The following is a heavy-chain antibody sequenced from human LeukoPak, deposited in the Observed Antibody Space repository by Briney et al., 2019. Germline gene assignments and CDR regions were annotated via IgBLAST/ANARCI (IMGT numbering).Heavy chain of an antibody. J-gene: IGHJ6*02. D-gene: IGHD3-22*01. V-gene: IGHV3-15*01. Sequence: GGSLRLSCTASGFTFTNAWMSWVRQAPGKGLEWVGRIKSKTDGGTTDYAAPVKGRFTISRDDSKNTLYLQMNSLKTEDTAVYYCTRPLYYYDSSGYDYYYYGMDVWGQGTTVTVSS. CDR3: TRPLYYYDSSGYDYYYYGMDV. CDR2: IKSKTDGGTT. CDR1: GFTFTNAW.